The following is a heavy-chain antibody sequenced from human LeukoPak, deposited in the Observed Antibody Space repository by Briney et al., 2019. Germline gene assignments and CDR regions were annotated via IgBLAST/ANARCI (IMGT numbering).Heavy chain of an antibody. CDR3: TRPAPPGGIVYGFHI. Sequence: GVSLRLSCAASGFIFTTYAMHWVRQAPGKGLEWVAIISYDGNYRNYADSVKGRFTISRDNSKNTLYLQMNSLGAEDTAVYYCTRPAPPGGIVYGFHIWGQGTMVTVSS. D-gene: IGHD3-16*02. CDR2: ISYDGNYR. V-gene: IGHV3-30*03. CDR1: GFIFTTYA. J-gene: IGHJ3*02.